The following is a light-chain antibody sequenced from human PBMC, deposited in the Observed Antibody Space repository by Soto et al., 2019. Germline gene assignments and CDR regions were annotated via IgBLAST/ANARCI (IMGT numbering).Light chain of an antibody. CDR3: QQRSNWPST. J-gene: IGKJ4*01. CDR1: QSVSSY. V-gene: IGKV3-11*01. CDR2: DAS. Sequence: EIVLTQSPATLSLSPGERATLSCRASQSVSSYLAWYQQKPGQAPRLLIYDASNSATGIPARFSGSGSGTDFALTISSLEPEDFAVYYCQQRSNWPSTFGGGNKVEIK.